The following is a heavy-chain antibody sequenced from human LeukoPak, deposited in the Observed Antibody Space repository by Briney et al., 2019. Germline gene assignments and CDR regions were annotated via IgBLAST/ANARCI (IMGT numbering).Heavy chain of an antibody. Sequence: PSETLSLTCAVSGYSISSGYYWGWIRQPPGKGLESIGSIYHSGSTYYNPSLKSRVTISVDTSKNQFSLKLSSVTAADTAVYYCARLDITMIVVVINYWGQGTLVTVSS. J-gene: IGHJ4*02. V-gene: IGHV4-38-2*01. CDR2: IYHSGST. CDR3: ARLDITMIVVVINY. D-gene: IGHD3-22*01. CDR1: GYSISSGYY.